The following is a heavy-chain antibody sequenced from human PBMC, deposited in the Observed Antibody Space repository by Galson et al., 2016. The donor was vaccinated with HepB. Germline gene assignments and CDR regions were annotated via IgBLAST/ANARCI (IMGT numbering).Heavy chain of an antibody. J-gene: IGHJ5*02. CDR2: IRQDGRET. CDR1: GFPLSTYW. CDR3: ARYGYGRRLQFNH. V-gene: IGHV3-7*02. Sequence: SLRLSCAASGFPLSTYWMSWVRQAPGKGLEWVANIRQDGRETYYVDSVKGRLTISRDNAKNSLYLQMNRLRVEDSAVYYSARYGYGRRLQFNHWGQGTLVTVSP. D-gene: IGHD5-24*01.